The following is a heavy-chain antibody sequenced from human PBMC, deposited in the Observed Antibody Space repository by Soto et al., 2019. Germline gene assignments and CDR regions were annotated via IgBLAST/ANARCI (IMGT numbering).Heavy chain of an antibody. CDR3: ARLGRRTGYSYGYAYYYGMDV. J-gene: IGHJ6*02. CDR1: GYSFTSYW. D-gene: IGHD5-18*01. Sequence: PXESLKISFKGSGYSFTSYWIGWVRQMPGKGLEWMGIIYPGDSDTRYSPSFQGQVTISADKSISTAYLQWSSLKASDTAMYYCARLGRRTGYSYGYAYYYGMDVWGQGTTVTVSS. CDR2: IYPGDSDT. V-gene: IGHV5-51*01.